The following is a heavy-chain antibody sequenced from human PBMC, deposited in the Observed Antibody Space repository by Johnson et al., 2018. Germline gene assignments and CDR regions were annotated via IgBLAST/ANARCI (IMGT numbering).Heavy chain of an antibody. D-gene: IGHD3-16*02. Sequence: VQLVESGGGLIQXGGSLRLXCSASGFTVTNTYMAWVRQAPGKGLDWVSIIYSAYYGAGTFYADSVKGRFTISRDSSKNILYLQMDSLSDEDTGVYFCARDYVWGGSRPGEHYMDGWGKGTTVTVSS. CDR1: GFTVTNTY. J-gene: IGHJ6*03. CDR3: ARDYVWGGSRPGEHYMDG. CDR2: IYSAYYGAGT. V-gene: IGHV3-53*01.